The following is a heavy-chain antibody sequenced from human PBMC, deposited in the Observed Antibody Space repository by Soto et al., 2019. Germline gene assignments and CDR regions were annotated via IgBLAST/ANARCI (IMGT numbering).Heavy chain of an antibody. J-gene: IGHJ4*02. CDR3: ARGDDYVPFDY. CDR2: IRTNGGST. CDR1: GFIFTAYP. Sequence: EVQLVESGGGLVQPGGTLRLSWAASGFIFTAYPMHWVRQAPGKGLEYVSAIRTNGGSTYYANSVKGRFTISRDNSKNTLYLQVGSLRAEDMAIYYCARGDDYVPFDYWGQGTVVTVSS. D-gene: IGHD4-17*01. V-gene: IGHV3-64*01.